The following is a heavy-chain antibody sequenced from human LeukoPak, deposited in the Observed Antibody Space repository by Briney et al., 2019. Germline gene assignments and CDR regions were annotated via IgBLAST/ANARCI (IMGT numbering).Heavy chain of an antibody. V-gene: IGHV3-11*01. J-gene: IGHJ6*02. Sequence: GGSLRFSCAASGFTFSDYYMSWIRQAPGKGLEWVSYISSSGSTIYYADSVKGRFTISRDNAKNSLYLQMNSLRAEDTAVYYCAKSTATHYYYYYGMDVWGQGTTVTVSS. CDR1: GFTFSDYY. CDR2: ISSSGSTI. D-gene: IGHD2-8*02. CDR3: AKSTATHYYYYYGMDV.